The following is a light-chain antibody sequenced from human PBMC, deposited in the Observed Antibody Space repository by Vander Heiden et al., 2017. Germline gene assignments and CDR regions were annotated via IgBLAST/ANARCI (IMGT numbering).Light chain of an antibody. CDR2: DAS. Sequence: EIVLTQSPATLSLSPGERDTLSCRASQSVSSYLAWYQQKPGQAPRLLIDDASNRATGSPARFSGSGYGTDFTLTISSREPEDFAVYYCQQHSNWPPYTFGQGTKLEIK. CDR3: QQHSNWPPYT. V-gene: IGKV3-11*01. J-gene: IGKJ2*01. CDR1: QSVSSY.